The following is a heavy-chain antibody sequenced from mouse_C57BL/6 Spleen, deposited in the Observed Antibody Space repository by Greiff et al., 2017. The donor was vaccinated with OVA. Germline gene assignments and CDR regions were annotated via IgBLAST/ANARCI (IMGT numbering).Heavy chain of an antibody. J-gene: IGHJ2*01. CDR2: INPNNGGT. D-gene: IGHD1-1*01. CDR3: ARRIYYYGSSHHFDY. V-gene: IGHV1-18*01. CDR1: GYTFTDYN. Sequence: VQLKESGPELVKPGASVKIPCKASGYTFTDYNMDWVKQSHGKSLEWIGDINPNNGGTIYNQKFKGKATLTVDKSSSTAYMELRSLTSEDTAVYYCARRIYYYGSSHHFDYWGQGTTLTVSS.